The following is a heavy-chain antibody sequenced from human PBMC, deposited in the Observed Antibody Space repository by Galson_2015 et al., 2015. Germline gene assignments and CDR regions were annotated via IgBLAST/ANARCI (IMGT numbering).Heavy chain of an antibody. CDR3: ARGTNWFDP. CDR2: IWYDGSNK. Sequence: SLRLSCAASGFTFSSYGMHWVRQAPDKGLEWVAVIWYDGSNKYYADSVKGRFTISRDNSKNTLYLQMNSLRAEDTAVYYCARGTNWFDPWGQGTLVTVSS. CDR1: GFTFSSYG. V-gene: IGHV3-33*01. J-gene: IGHJ5*02.